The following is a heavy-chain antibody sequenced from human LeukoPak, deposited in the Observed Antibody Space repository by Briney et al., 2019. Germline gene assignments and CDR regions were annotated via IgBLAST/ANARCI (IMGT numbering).Heavy chain of an antibody. V-gene: IGHV4-61*08. CDR1: GGSINSGGYS. J-gene: IGHJ4*02. CDR3: ARVLGGANDYVWGSLDY. D-gene: IGHD3-16*01. CDR2: IDYSGST. Sequence: SQTLSLTCAVSGGSINSGGYSWSWIRQPPGKGLEWIGDIDYSGSTNYNPSLKSRVTISVDTSKNQFSLKLSSVTAADTAVYYCARVLGGANDYVWGSLDYWGQGTLVTVSS.